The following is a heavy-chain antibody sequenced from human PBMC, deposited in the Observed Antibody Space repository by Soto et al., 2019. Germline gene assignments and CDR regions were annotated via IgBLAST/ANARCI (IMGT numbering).Heavy chain of an antibody. D-gene: IGHD3-10*01. J-gene: IGHJ4*02. V-gene: IGHV3-30-3*01. CDR3: ARSSVYGSGSYGSDY. Sequence: GGSLRLSCAASGFTFSSYAMHWVRQAPGKGLEWVAVISYDGSNKYYADSVKGRFTISRDNSKNTLYLQMNSLRAEDTAVYYCARSSVYGSGSYGSDYWGQGTLVTVSS. CDR1: GFTFSSYA. CDR2: ISYDGSNK.